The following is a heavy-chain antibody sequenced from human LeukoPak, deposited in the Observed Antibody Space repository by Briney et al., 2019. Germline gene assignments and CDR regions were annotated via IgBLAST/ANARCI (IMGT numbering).Heavy chain of an antibody. CDR1: GCTFSSYA. CDR2: IIPIFGTT. V-gene: IGHV1-69*06. CDR3: ARVVGLTGYSSSWYSGYYYYMDV. D-gene: IGHD6-13*01. J-gene: IGHJ6*03. Sequence: ASVKVSCKASGCTFSSYAISWVRQAPGQGLEWMGGIIPIFGTTNYAQKFQDRVTITADKSTSTAYMELSSLRSEDTAVYYCARVVGLTGYSSSWYSGYYYYMDVWGKGTTVTVSS.